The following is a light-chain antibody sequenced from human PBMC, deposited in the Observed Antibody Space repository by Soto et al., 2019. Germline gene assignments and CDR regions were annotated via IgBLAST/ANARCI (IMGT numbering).Light chain of an antibody. V-gene: IGKV1-8*01. Sequence: AIRMTQSPSSLSASTGDRVTITCRASQGISSYLAWYQQKPAKAPKLLIYAASTLQSGVPSRFSGSGSGTDFTLTISCLQSEDFATYYYQQYYSYPRTFGQGTKVEIK. CDR2: AAS. J-gene: IGKJ1*01. CDR1: QGISSY. CDR3: QQYYSYPRT.